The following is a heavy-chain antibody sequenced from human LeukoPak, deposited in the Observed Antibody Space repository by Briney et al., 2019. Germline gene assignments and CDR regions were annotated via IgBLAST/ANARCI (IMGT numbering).Heavy chain of an antibody. V-gene: IGHV3-23*01. Sequence: GGSLRLSYAASGFTFSSYAMSWVRQAPGKGLEWVSAISGSGGSTYYADSVKGRFTISRDNSKNTLYLQMNSLRAEDTAVYYCAKDQELWPQGGNYWGQGTLVTVSS. CDR2: ISGSGGST. J-gene: IGHJ4*02. CDR1: GFTFSSYA. CDR3: AKDQELWPQGGNY. D-gene: IGHD5-18*01.